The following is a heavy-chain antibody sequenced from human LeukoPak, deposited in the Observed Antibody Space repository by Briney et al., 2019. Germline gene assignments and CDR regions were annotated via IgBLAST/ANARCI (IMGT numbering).Heavy chain of an antibody. CDR2: ISAYNGNT. V-gene: IGHV1-18*01. Sequence: AASVKVSCKASGGTFSSYAISWVRQAPGQGLEWMGWISAYNGNTNYAQKLQGRVTMTTDTSTSTAYMELRTLRSDDTAVYYCARDLITAGGIHDYWGQGTLVTVSS. D-gene: IGHD6-13*01. CDR1: GGTFSSYA. J-gene: IGHJ4*02. CDR3: ARDLITAGGIHDY.